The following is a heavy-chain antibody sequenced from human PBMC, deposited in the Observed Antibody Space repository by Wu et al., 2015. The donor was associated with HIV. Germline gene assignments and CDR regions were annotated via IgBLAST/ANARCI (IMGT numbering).Heavy chain of an antibody. Sequence: QVQLVQSGAQVTRPGASVTISCETSGYTFIDNYIHWVRQAPGQGLEWIGIANPRDGAAGFAQKFRGRVTMTRDTSTNTAYMELNNLKSEDTAIYYCAVLYNLEPVKDILDTWGQGTLVTVSS. CDR2: ANPRDGAA. CDR1: GYTFIDNY. V-gene: IGHV1-46*01. J-gene: IGHJ5*02. D-gene: IGHD1-1*01. CDR3: AVLYNLEPVKDILDT.